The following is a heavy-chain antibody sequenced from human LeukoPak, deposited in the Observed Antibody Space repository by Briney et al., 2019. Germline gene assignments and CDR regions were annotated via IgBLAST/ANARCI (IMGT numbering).Heavy chain of an antibody. V-gene: IGHV3-30*18. CDR1: GFTFSSYG. CDR2: ISYDGSNK. D-gene: IGHD3-16*01. CDR3: AKDKFSDYYFDY. J-gene: IGHJ4*02. Sequence: PGGSLRLSCAASGFTFSSYGMHWVRQAPGKGLEWVAVISYDGSNKYYADSVKGRSTISRDNSKNTLYLQMNSLRAEDTAVYYCAKDKFSDYYFDYWGQGTLVTVSS.